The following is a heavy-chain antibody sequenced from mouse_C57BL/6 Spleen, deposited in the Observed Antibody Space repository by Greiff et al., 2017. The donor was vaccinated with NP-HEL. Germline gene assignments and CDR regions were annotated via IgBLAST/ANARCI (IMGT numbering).Heavy chain of an antibody. CDR2: IYPGDGDT. Sequence: QVHVKQSGAELVKPGASVKISCKASGYAFSSYWMNWVKQRPGKGLEWIGQIYPGDGDTNYNGKFKGKATLTADKSSSTAYMQLSSLTSEDSAVYFCARSPFITTVVGYFDVWGTGTTVTVSS. CDR1: GYAFSSYW. J-gene: IGHJ1*03. D-gene: IGHD1-1*01. CDR3: ARSPFITTVVGYFDV. V-gene: IGHV1-80*01.